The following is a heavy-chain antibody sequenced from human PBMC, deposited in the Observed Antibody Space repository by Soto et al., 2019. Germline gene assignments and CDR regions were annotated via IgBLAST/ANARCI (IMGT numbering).Heavy chain of an antibody. D-gene: IGHD6-13*01. CDR1: GFTFSSYS. J-gene: IGHJ3*02. CDR2: ISSSSSYI. CDR3: ARTHSSSSWFFDAFDI. V-gene: IGHV3-21*01. Sequence: GGSPRLSCAASGFTFSSYSMNWVRQAPGKGLEWVSSISSSSSYIYYADSVKGRFTISRDNAKNSLYLQMNSLRAEDTAVYYCARTHSSSSWFFDAFDIWGQGTMVTVSS.